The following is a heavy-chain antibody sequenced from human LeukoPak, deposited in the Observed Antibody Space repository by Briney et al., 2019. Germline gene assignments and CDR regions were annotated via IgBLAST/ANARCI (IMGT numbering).Heavy chain of an antibody. CDR3: ARQGWSYGMGV. CDR2: IYYSGST. D-gene: IGHD2-8*01. J-gene: IGHJ6*02. Sequence: SETLSLTCTVSGGSISSYYWSWIRQPPGKGLEWIGYIYYSGSTNYNPSLKSRVTISVDTSKNQFSLKLSSVTAADTAVYYCARQGWSYGMGVWGQGTTVTVSS. CDR1: GGSISSYY. V-gene: IGHV4-59*08.